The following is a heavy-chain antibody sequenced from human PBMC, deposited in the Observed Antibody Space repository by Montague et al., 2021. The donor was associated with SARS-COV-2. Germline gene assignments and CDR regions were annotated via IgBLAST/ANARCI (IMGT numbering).Heavy chain of an antibody. D-gene: IGHD6-6*01. CDR2: IYDSDRT. CDR1: GVSISRSY. V-gene: IGHV4-59*13. Sequence: SETRSLTCSVSGVSISRSYWSWIRQSPGKGLEWIGYIYDSDRTNYNPALRSRLTISGDTSKNQFSLRLVSVTAADTAVYFCARGPGLGSSSVDAYDIWGQGTRVTVSS. CDR3: ARGPGLGSSSVDAYDI. J-gene: IGHJ3*02.